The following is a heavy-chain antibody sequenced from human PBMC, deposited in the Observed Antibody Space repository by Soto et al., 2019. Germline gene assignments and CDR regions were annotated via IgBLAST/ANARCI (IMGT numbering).Heavy chain of an antibody. D-gene: IGHD1-26*01. Sequence: TSETLSLTCTVSGGSIASSSYYWGWIRQPPGKGLEWIGGIYYSGSTYYNPSLKSRVTISVDTSKNQFSLKLSSVTAADTAVYYCATQEVGGSYVYTFDPWGQGTLVTVS. V-gene: IGHV4-39*01. CDR1: GGSIASSSYY. CDR3: ATQEVGGSYVYTFDP. CDR2: IYYSGST. J-gene: IGHJ5*02.